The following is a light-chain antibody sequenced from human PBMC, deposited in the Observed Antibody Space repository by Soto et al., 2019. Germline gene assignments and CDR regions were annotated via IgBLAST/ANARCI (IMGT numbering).Light chain of an antibody. Sequence: QSVLTQPPSVSGAPGQRVTISCTGSSSNIGAGYDVHWYQQLPGTAPKLLIYNNNNRPSGVPDRFSGSKSGTSASLAITGLQAEDEADYYCQSYDSGLSGFYVFGTGTKVTVL. CDR3: QSYDSGLSGFYV. CDR1: SSNIGAGYD. V-gene: IGLV1-40*01. CDR2: NNN. J-gene: IGLJ1*01.